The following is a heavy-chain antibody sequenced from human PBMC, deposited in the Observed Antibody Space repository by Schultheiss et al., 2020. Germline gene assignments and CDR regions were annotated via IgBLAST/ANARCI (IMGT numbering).Heavy chain of an antibody. CDR1: GFTFSSYG. CDR3: AKDCAAMVRGVTASDY. CDR2: ISYDGSNK. V-gene: IGHV3-30*18. D-gene: IGHD3-10*01. J-gene: IGHJ4*02. Sequence: GGSLRLSCAASGFTFSSYGMHWVRQAPGKGLEWVAVISYDGSNKYYADSVKGRFTISRDNSKNTLYLQMNSLRAEDTAVYYCAKDCAAMVRGVTASDYWGQGTRV.